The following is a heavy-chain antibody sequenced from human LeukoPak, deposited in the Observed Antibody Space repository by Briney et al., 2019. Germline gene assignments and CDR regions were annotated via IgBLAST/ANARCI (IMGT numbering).Heavy chain of an antibody. CDR1: GYTFTGYY. CDR2: INPNSGGT. Sequence: GASVKVSCKASGYTFTGYYMHWVRQAPGQGLEWMGWINPNSGGTNYAQKFQGSVTMTRDTSISTAYMELSRLRSDDTAVYYCARSDYYYYCMDVWGKGTTVTVSS. V-gene: IGHV1-2*02. J-gene: IGHJ6*03. CDR3: ARSDYYYYCMDV.